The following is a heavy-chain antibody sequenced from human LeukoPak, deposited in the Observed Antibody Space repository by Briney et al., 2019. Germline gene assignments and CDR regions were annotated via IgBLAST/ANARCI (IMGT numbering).Heavy chain of an antibody. CDR3: AREYCSSTSCSPHFDY. Sequence: PSETLSLTCTVSGYSISSGYYWGCFRQPPGKGLEWIGSIYHSGTTYYNPSLKSRVTISVDTSKNKFSLKLSSVTAADTAVYYCAREYCSSTSCSPHFDYWGQGTLVTVSS. J-gene: IGHJ4*02. CDR1: GYSISSGYY. V-gene: IGHV4-38-2*02. CDR2: IYHSGTT. D-gene: IGHD2-2*01.